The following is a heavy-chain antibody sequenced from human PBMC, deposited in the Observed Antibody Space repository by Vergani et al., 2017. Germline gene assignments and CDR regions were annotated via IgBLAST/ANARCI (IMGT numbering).Heavy chain of an antibody. D-gene: IGHD6-6*01. J-gene: IGHJ4*02. CDR1: GYTFTSYG. Sequence: QVQLVQSGAEVKKPGASVKVSCKASGYTFTSYGISWVRQAPGQGLEWMGWISAYNGNKNYAQKLQGTVTMTTDTSTSTAYMELRSLISDDTALYYCARDLGDTAARPFGVVDYWGQGTLVTVSS. CDR3: ARDLGDTAARPFGVVDY. V-gene: IGHV1-18*01. CDR2: ISAYNGNK.